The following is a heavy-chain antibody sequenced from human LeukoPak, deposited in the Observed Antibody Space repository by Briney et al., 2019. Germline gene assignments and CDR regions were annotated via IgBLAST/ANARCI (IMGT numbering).Heavy chain of an antibody. J-gene: IGHJ4*02. CDR3: ARDTPSSGFDY. D-gene: IGHD3-10*01. Sequence: GGSLRLSCAASGFTFSSYSMNWVRQAPGKGLEWVSSISSSSSYIYYADSVKGRFTISRDNAKNSLYLQMNSLRAEDTAVYYCARDTPSSGFDYWGQGTQVTVSS. CDR1: GFTFSSYS. V-gene: IGHV3-21*01. CDR2: ISSSSSYI.